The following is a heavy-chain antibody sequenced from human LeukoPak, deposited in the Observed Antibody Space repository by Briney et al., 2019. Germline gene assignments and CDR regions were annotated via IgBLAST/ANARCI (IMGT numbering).Heavy chain of an antibody. CDR2: IYTSDNT. Sequence: SETLSLTCTVSDGSISGYYWTWIRQPAGKGLEWIGRIYTSDNTIYNPSLRSRVTMSIDTSKHQFSLKLTSVTAADTAVYYCARGGDSSSWSVDYWGQGTLVTVSS. CDR1: DGSISGYY. J-gene: IGHJ4*02. CDR3: ARGGDSSSWSVDY. D-gene: IGHD6-13*01. V-gene: IGHV4-4*07.